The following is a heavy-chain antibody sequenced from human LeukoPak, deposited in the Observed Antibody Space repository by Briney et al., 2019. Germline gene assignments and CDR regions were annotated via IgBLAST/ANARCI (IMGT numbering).Heavy chain of an antibody. CDR3: ARGSGGRTIWVVVPAAQSSNYYYYGMDV. CDR1: GFTFSSYW. V-gene: IGHV3-74*01. CDR2: INTDGSRT. D-gene: IGHD2-2*01. J-gene: IGHJ6*02. Sequence: PGGSLRLSCAASGFTFSSYWMHWVRQAPGKGLVWVSRINTDGSRTSYADSVKGRFTISRDSAKNTLYLQMNSLRADDTAVYYCARGSGGRTIWVVVPAAQSSNYYYYGMDVWGQGTMVTVSS.